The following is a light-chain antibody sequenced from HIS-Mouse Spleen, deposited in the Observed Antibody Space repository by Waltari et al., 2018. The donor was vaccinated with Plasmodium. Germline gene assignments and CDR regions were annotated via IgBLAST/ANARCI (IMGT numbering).Light chain of an antibody. CDR1: QSISSR. Sequence: DIQMTQSPSTLSASVGDRVTITCRASQSISSRLAWYQQKPGKAPKLLIYKASSLESGVPSRFSGSGSGTEFTLTISSLHPDDFATYYCQQYGSSGTFAQGTKVEIK. CDR2: KAS. CDR3: QQYGSSGT. J-gene: IGKJ1*01. V-gene: IGKV1-5*03.